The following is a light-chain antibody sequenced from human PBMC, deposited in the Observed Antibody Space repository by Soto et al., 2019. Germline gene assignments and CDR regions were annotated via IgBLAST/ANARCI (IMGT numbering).Light chain of an antibody. CDR1: QSISSY. CDR2: AAS. CDR3: QQSHSIPWT. J-gene: IGKJ1*01. V-gene: IGKV1-39*01. Sequence: IQMTQSPSSLSASLGDIVTITCRASQSISSYLNWYQQKPGKAPKLLIYAASSLQSGVPSRFSGSGSGTDFTLTISSLQPEDFATYYCQQSHSIPWTFGQGTKVDIK.